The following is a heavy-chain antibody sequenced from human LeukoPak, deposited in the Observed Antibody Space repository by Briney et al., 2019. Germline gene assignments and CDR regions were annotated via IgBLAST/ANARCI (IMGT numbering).Heavy chain of an antibody. CDR1: GYTFTSYG. D-gene: IGHD6-13*01. J-gene: IGHJ5*02. CDR3: ARVGWGYSSSFITEQNWFDP. Sequence: ASVKVSCKASGYTFTSYGISWVRQAPGQGLEWMGGIIPIFGTANYAQKFQGRVTITADESTSTAYMELSSLRSEDTAVYYCARVGWGYSSSFITEQNWFDPWGQGTLVTVSS. CDR2: IIPIFGTA. V-gene: IGHV1-69*13.